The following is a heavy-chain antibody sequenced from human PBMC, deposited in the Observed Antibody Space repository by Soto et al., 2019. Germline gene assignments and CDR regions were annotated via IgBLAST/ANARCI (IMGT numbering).Heavy chain of an antibody. Sequence: GESLKISCKGSGYSFTTYWIAWVRQMPGKGLEWMGIIYPGDSDTRYSPSFQGQVTISADKSISTAYLQWSSLKASDTAMYYCARRGYCSGTTCYKWFDPWGHGTLVTVSS. CDR3: ARRGYCSGTTCYKWFDP. CDR1: GYSFTTYW. V-gene: IGHV5-51*01. J-gene: IGHJ5*02. D-gene: IGHD2-2*02. CDR2: IYPGDSDT.